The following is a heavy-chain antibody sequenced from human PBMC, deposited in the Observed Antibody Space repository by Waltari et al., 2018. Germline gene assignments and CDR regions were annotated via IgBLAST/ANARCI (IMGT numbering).Heavy chain of an antibody. CDR1: GYTFTGYY. D-gene: IGHD2-15*01. CDR3: ARDRLDIVVVVAGDAFDI. J-gene: IGHJ3*02. Sequence: QVQLVQSGAEVKKPGASVKVSCKAYGYTFTGYYMHWVRQATGQGLEWIGRINPNSGGTNYAQKFQGRVTMTRDTSISTAYMELSRLRSDDTAVYYCARDRLDIVVVVAGDAFDIWGQGTMVIVSS. V-gene: IGHV1-2*06. CDR2: INPNSGGT.